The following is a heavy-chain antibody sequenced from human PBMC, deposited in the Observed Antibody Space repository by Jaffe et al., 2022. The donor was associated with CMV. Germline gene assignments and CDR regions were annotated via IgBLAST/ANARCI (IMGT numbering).Heavy chain of an antibody. CDR2: ISSSSSYI. V-gene: IGHV3-21*01. CDR1: GFTFSSYS. CDR3: AGDSSGWYYFDY. J-gene: IGHJ4*02. Sequence: EVQLVESGGGLVKPGGSLRLSCAASGFTFSSYSMNWVRQAPGKGLEWVSSISSSSSYIYYADSVKGRFTISRDNAKNSLYLQMNSLRAEDTAVYYCAGDSSGWYYFDYWGQGTLVTVSS. D-gene: IGHD6-19*01.